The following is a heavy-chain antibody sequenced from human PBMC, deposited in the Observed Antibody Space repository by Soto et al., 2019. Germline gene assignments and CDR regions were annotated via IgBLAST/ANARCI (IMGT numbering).Heavy chain of an antibody. CDR1: GFTFSSYS. CDR2: ISSTSTYV. D-gene: IGHD6-6*01. J-gene: IGHJ4*02. CDR3: ARDWHIRSWGYYFDL. V-gene: IGHV3-21*01. Sequence: GGSLRLSCAVSGFTFSSYSMNWVRQAPGKGLEWVSSISSTSTYVFCPDSVKGRFTISRDNAKNSLYLEMNSLRAEDTAVYYCARDWHIRSWGYYFDLWGQGTLVTVSS.